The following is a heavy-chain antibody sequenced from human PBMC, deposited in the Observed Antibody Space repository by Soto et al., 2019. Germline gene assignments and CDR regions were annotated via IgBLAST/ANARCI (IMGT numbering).Heavy chain of an antibody. V-gene: IGHV1-8*01. D-gene: IGHD2-2*01. Sequence: ASVKVSCKASGYTFTSYDINWVRQATGQGLEWMGWMNPNSGNTGYAQKFQGRVTMTRNTSISTAYMELSSLRSEDTAVYYCARAIVVVPADIGWFDPWGQGTLVTVSS. CDR2: MNPNSGNT. CDR1: GYTFTSYD. CDR3: ARAIVVVPADIGWFDP. J-gene: IGHJ5*02.